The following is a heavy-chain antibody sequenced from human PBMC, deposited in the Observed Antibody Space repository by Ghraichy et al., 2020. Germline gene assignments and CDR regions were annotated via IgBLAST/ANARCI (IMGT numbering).Heavy chain of an antibody. D-gene: IGHD2-21*02. J-gene: IGHJ4*02. Sequence: GESLNISCKGSGYSFTNYWIGWVRQVPGKGLEWIGIIYPGDSATRYSPSFQGQVTISVDKSISTAYLQWSSLQASDTAMYFCARRQGCGGDCFFPDYWGQGTLVTVSS. CDR3: ARRQGCGGDCFFPDY. CDR2: IYPGDSAT. V-gene: IGHV5-51*01. CDR1: GYSFTNYW.